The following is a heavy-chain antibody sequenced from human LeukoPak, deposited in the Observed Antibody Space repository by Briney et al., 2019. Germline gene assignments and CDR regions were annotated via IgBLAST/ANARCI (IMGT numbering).Heavy chain of an antibody. J-gene: IGHJ4*02. Sequence: GGSLRLSCAASGFMFSNFWMSWVRQAPGKGLEWVSAISGSGGSTYYADSVKGRFTISRDNSKNTLYLQMNSLRAEDTAVYYCAKDTAMVIDYWGQGTLVTVSS. CDR3: AKDTAMVIDY. CDR1: GFMFSNFW. D-gene: IGHD5-18*01. CDR2: ISGSGGST. V-gene: IGHV3-23*01.